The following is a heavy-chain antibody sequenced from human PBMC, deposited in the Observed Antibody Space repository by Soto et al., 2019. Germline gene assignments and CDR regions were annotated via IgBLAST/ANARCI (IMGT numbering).Heavy chain of an antibody. CDR1: GFTFTNAW. CDR2: IKSRADGGTT. V-gene: IGHV3-15*07. CDR3: TYLGSTSVGRSY. D-gene: IGHD2-2*01. J-gene: IGHJ4*02. Sequence: EVQLVESGGGLVEPGGSLRLSCAASGFTFTNAWMNWVRQAPGKGLEWVGRIKSRADGGTTDYAAPVKGRFTISREDSKDTLYLQMNSLKNEDTAVYYCTYLGSTSVGRSYWGQGSLVTVSS.